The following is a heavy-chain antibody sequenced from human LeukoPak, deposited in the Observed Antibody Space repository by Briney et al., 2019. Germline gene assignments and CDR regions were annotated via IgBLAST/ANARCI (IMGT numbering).Heavy chain of an antibody. CDR3: ARGGYCSSTSCYQGSEWFDP. CDR1: GGSISSSSYY. J-gene: IGHJ5*02. Sequence: SETLSLTCPVSGGSISSSSYYWGWIRQPPGKGLEWIGSIYYSGSTYYNPSLKSRVTISVDTSKNQFSLKLSSVTAADTAVYYCARGGYCSSTSCYQGSEWFDPWGQGTLVTVSS. CDR2: IYYSGST. D-gene: IGHD2-2*01. V-gene: IGHV4-39*07.